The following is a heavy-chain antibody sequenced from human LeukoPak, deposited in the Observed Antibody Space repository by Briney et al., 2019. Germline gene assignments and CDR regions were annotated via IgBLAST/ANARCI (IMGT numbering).Heavy chain of an antibody. J-gene: IGHJ3*01. Sequence: PGGSLRLSCAASGFTFSSYAMSWVRQAPGMGLEWVSLLYSGGGTHYADSVKGRFIISRDNFKNMLYLQVNNLRAEDTAVYYCGSLLRGAFDVWGQGAMVTVS. D-gene: IGHD2-15*01. CDR2: LYSGGGT. CDR1: GFTFSSYA. CDR3: GSLLRGAFDV. V-gene: IGHV3-23*03.